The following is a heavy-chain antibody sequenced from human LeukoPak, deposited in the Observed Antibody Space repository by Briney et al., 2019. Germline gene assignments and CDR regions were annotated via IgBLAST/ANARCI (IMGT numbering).Heavy chain of an antibody. J-gene: IGHJ3*02. CDR1: GFTFSSYS. CDR2: ISGSGGST. CDR3: AKSGRRITMIVVVNPFDI. Sequence: GGSLRLSCAASGFTFSSYSMNWVRQAPGKGLEWVSAISGSGGSTYYADSVKGRFTISRDNSKNTLYLQMNSLRAEDTAVYYCAKSGRRITMIVVVNPFDIWGQGTMVTVSS. V-gene: IGHV3-23*01. D-gene: IGHD3-22*01.